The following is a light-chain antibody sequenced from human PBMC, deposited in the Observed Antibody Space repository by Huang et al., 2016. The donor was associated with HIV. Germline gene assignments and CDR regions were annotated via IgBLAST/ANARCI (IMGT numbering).Light chain of an antibody. CDR3: QQYNNWPGT. CDR1: QSVSSD. V-gene: IGKV3-15*01. J-gene: IGKJ2*01. CDR2: GAS. Sequence: EIVMTQSPVTLSVSLGERASLSCRASQSVSSDLAWYQQKHGQPPRLLIYGASARATGVPARFSGSGSGTEFTLTISSLQSEDFAVYSCQQYNNWPGTFGQGTKVEIK.